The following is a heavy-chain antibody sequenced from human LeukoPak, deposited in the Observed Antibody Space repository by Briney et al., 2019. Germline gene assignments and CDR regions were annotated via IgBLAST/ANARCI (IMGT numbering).Heavy chain of an antibody. CDR3: AKRSGPNSGPFDS. V-gene: IGHV3-30*02. CDR1: GFIFTEYG. CDR2: VRKDATEK. D-gene: IGHD1-1*01. J-gene: IGHJ4*02. Sequence: GGSLRLSCAASGFIFTEYGMYWVRQAPGKGLEWVAFVRKDATEKKYADSVEGRFAISRDDSENTVYLKMNNLRVDDTAVYYCAKRSGPNSGPFDSWGQGTPVIVSS.